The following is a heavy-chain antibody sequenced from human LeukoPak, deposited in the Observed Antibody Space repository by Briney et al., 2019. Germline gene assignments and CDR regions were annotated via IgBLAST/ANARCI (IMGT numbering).Heavy chain of an antibody. CDR3: ATRRDAFDI. J-gene: IGHJ3*02. V-gene: IGHV1-69*02. Sequence: ASVKVSCKASGYTFTSYYMHWVRQAPGQGLEWMGRIIPILGIANYAQKFQGRVTITADKSTSTAYMELSSLRSEDTAVYYCATRRDAFDIWGQGTMVTVSS. CDR2: IIPILGIA. CDR1: GYTFTSYY.